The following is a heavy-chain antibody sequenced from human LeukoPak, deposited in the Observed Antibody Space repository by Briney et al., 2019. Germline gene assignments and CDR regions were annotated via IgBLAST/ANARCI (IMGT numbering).Heavy chain of an antibody. D-gene: IGHD2-2*01. CDR3: ARRCSSTSCYLTREDY. J-gene: IGHJ4*02. CDR1: GGSFSGYY. V-gene: IGHV4-34*01. CDR2: INHSGST. Sequence: SETLSLTCAVYGGSFSGYYWSWIRQPPGKGLEWIGEINHSGSTNYNPSLKSRVTISVDTSKNQFSLKLSSVTAADTAVCYCARRCSSTSCYLTREDYWGQGTLVTVSS.